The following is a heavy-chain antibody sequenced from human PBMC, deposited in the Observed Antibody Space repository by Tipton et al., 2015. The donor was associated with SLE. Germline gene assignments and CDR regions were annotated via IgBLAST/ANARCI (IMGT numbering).Heavy chain of an antibody. CDR3: ARGGLKLPY. D-gene: IGHD2-15*01. CDR2: IYYTGST. Sequence: TLSLTCTVSGGSISVYYWSWIRQPPGKGLEWIGYIYYTGSTNYNPSLKSRVTISVDRSKNQFSLKMTSVTTADTAVYYCARGGLKLPYWGQGTLVTVSS. J-gene: IGHJ4*02. CDR1: GGSISVYY. V-gene: IGHV4-59*01.